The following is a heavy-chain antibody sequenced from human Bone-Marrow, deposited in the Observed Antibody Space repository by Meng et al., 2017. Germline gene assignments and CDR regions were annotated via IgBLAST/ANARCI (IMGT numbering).Heavy chain of an antibody. J-gene: IGHJ5*02. V-gene: IGHV3-7*01. D-gene: IGHD2-21*02. CDR3: ARDPLYCGGDCSINWFDP. Sequence: GESLKISCAASGFTFSSYWMSWVRQAPGKGLEWVANIKQDGSEKYYVDSVKGRFTISRDNAKNSLYLQMNSLRAEDTAVYYCARDPLYCGGDCSINWFDPWGQGTLVTVSS. CDR1: GFTFSSYW. CDR2: IKQDGSEK.